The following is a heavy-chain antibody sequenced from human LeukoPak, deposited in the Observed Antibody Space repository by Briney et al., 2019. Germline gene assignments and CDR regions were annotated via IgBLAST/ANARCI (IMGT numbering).Heavy chain of an antibody. CDR2: ITENGDGT. V-gene: IGHV3-23*01. J-gene: IGHJ4*02. CDR3: TRAPGNYFDS. Sequence: GGSLRLSCAASGFTTFSNYAMRWARQAPGKGLEWVSTITENGDGTYYADSVKGRFTISRDNSKYSLYLQLDSLRAEDTAIYYCTRAPGNYFDSWGQGTLVTVSS. CDR1: GFTTFSNYA. D-gene: IGHD3-10*01.